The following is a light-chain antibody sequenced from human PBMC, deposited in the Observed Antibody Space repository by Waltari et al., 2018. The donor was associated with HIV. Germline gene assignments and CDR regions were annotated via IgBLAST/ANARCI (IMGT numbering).Light chain of an antibody. V-gene: IGLV1-40*01. CDR2: GNS. CDR1: SSNTGAGYA. Sequence: QSELTPPPSVSAAPGPRVTISCTGSSSNTGAGYAVHWYQQVPGRAPKVVIYGNSNRPSGVPDRFSGSKSGSSASLVITGLQSEDEADYYCQSYDSNLSGLFGGGTKVTVL. CDR3: QSYDSNLSGL. J-gene: IGLJ2*01.